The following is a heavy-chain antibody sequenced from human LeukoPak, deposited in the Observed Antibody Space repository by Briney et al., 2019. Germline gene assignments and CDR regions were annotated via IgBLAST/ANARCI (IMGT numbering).Heavy chain of an antibody. J-gene: IGHJ4*02. D-gene: IGHD4-17*01. Sequence: GRSLSLSCAASGFTVSSNYMGWVRQAPGKGLECISVIYSGGSTDYADSVKGRLTISRDNSKNTLYLQMNSLRAEDTAVHYCARVVDHDYGDYYLDYWGQGTLVTVSS. CDR2: IYSGGST. CDR1: GFTVSSNY. V-gene: IGHV3-53*01. CDR3: ARVVDHDYGDYYLDY.